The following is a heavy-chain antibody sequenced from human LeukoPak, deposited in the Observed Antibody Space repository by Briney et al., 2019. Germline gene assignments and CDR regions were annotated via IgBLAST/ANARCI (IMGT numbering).Heavy chain of an antibody. V-gene: IGHV1-2*06. Sequence: ASVKVSCKTSGYTFTGHYMHWVRQAPGQGLEWMGRINPNSGGTDYAQKFQGRVTMTRDTSISTAYMELSGLRSDDAAVYYCARVFSGGVRFLECLAIEGMDVGGRGPTVTVSS. CDR1: GYTFTGHY. D-gene: IGHD3-3*01. J-gene: IGHJ6*02. CDR3: ARVFSGGVRFLECLAIEGMDV. CDR2: INPNSGGT.